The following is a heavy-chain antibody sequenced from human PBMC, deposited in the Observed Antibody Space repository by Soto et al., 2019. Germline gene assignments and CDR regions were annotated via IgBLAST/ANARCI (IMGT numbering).Heavy chain of an antibody. Sequence: SETLSLTCTVSGGSISSGGTGSCWTWIRQLPGKGLEWIGDIYYSGSTYYNPSLKSRVTISVDTSKNQFSLKLSSVTAADTAVYYCARRKYSGSGSYYNRPYYYGMDVWGQGTTVTVSS. CDR1: GGSISSGGTGSC. V-gene: IGHV4-31*03. CDR3: ARRKYSGSGSYYNRPYYYGMDV. D-gene: IGHD3-10*01. CDR2: IYYSGST. J-gene: IGHJ6*02.